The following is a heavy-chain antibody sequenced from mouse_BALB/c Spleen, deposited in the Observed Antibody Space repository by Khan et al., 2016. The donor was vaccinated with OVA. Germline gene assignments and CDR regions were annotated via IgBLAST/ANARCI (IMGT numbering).Heavy chain of an antibody. CDR1: GFSLSRYS. J-gene: IGHJ1*01. CDR2: IWIGGSA. D-gene: IGHD3-3*01. CDR3: ARNRDGGSYWYFDV. Sequence: VQLQESGPGLVAPSQSLSITCTVSGFSLSRYSVHWVRQPPGKGLEWLGIIWIGGSADYNSPLKSRMSIRKDNSKSQVFLKMNSLHTGDTAMYYCARNRDGGSYWYFDVWGAGTTVTVSS. V-gene: IGHV2-6-4*01.